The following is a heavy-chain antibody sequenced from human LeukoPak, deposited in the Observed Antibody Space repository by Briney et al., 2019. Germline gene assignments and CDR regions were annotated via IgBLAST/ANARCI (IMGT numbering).Heavy chain of an antibody. D-gene: IGHD2-15*01. CDR2: IYYSGST. Sequence: KPSETLSLTCTVSGGSISSYYWSWIRHPPGKGLEWIGCIYYSGSTYYNPSLKSRVTISVDTSKNKFSLKLSSVTAADTAVYYCARACRGVKNWFDLCGQGTRVTVSS. V-gene: IGHV4-59*06. CDR1: GGSISSYY. CDR3: ARACRGVKNWFDL. J-gene: IGHJ5*02.